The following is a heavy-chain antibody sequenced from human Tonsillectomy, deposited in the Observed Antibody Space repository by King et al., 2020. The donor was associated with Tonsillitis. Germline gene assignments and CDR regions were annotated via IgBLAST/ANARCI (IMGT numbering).Heavy chain of an antibody. CDR3: AKGGGGFAADF. V-gene: IGHV4-59*11. Sequence: VQPQESGPGLVKPSETLSLTCTVSGGSIESHYWSWIRQPPGKGLEWIGYISYSGNTDYNPSLKSRVTLSLDTSNNRLSLGLRSMTAADTAIYYCAKGGGGFAADFWGQGTLVTVSS. CDR1: GGSIESHY. CDR2: ISYSGNT. D-gene: IGHD6-13*01. J-gene: IGHJ4*02.